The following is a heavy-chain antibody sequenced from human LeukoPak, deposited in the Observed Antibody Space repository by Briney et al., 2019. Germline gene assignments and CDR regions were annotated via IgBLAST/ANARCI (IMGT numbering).Heavy chain of an antibody. D-gene: IGHD3-16*01. CDR3: AKDLSWGADYYYYYGMDV. V-gene: IGHV3-74*01. CDR1: GFTFSSYW. Sequence: GGSLRLSCAVSGFTFSSYWMHWVRQAPGKGLVWVSRINSDGSSTSYADSVKGRFTISRDNAKNTLYLQMNSLRAEDTAVYYCAKDLSWGADYYYYYGMDVWGKGTTVTVSS. CDR2: INSDGSST. J-gene: IGHJ6*04.